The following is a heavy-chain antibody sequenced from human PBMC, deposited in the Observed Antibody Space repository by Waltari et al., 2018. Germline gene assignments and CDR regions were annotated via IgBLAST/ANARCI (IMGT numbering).Heavy chain of an antibody. CDR2: ISSSSSYI. V-gene: IGHV3-21*01. Sequence: EVQLVETGGALIQPGGSLRLSCAASGFTVSNSYMSWVRRAPGKGLEWVSSISSSSSYIYYADSVKGRFTISRDNAKNSLYLQMNSLRAEDTAVYYCAREGTAYYYDSSGYYPYWGQGTLVTVSS. J-gene: IGHJ4*02. CDR1: GFTVSNSY. CDR3: AREGTAYYYDSSGYYPY. D-gene: IGHD3-22*01.